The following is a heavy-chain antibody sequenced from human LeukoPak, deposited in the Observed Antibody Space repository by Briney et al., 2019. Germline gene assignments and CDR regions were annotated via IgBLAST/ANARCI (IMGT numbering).Heavy chain of an antibody. J-gene: IGHJ4*02. CDR2: IYYSGST. D-gene: IGHD3-22*01. V-gene: IGHV4-59*08. CDR1: GGSFSGDY. Sequence: SETLSLTCAVYGGSFSGDYWSWIRQPPGKGLEWIGYIYYSGSTNYNPSLKSRVTISVDTSKNQFSLKLSSVTAADTAVYYCARQHYYDSSGYYYVPPPFDYWGQGTLVTVSS. CDR3: ARQHYYDSSGYYYVPPPFDY.